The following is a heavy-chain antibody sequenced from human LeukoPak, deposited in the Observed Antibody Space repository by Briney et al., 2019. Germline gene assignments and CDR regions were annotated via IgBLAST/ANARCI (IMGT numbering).Heavy chain of an antibody. J-gene: IGHJ4*02. CDR3: ARPRWAAAGTRGVVLDY. V-gene: IGHV3-30-3*01. Sequence: GRSLRLSCAASGFTFSSYAMHWVRQAPGKGLEWVAVISYDGSNKYYADSVKGRFTISRDNSKNTLYLQMNSLRAEDTAVYYCARPRWAAAGTRGVVLDYWGQRTLVTVSS. CDR1: GFTFSSYA. CDR2: ISYDGSNK. D-gene: IGHD6-13*01.